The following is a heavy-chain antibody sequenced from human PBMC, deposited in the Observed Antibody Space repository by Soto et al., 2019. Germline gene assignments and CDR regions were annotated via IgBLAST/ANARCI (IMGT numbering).Heavy chain of an antibody. CDR1: GYTFSNYG. V-gene: IGHV1-18*01. Sequence: ASVKVSCKTSGYTFSNYGITWVRQAPGQPLEWLGWISLYSDGTDYAQKFQGRVSMTTDTSTTTAYMELRSLRSDDTAVYYCARVVPGAEAWFGPWGQGTLVTVSS. D-gene: IGHD2-2*01. CDR2: ISLYSDGT. J-gene: IGHJ5*02. CDR3: ARVVPGAEAWFGP.